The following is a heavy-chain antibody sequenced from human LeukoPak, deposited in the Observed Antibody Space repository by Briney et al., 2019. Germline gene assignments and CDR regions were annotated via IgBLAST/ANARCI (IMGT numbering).Heavy chain of an antibody. J-gene: IGHJ4*02. CDR2: IYYSGST. CDR3: ARDRSEFDY. V-gene: IGHV4-59*11. Sequence: SETLSLTCTVSGGSISNHYWSWIRQPPGKGLEWIGYIYYSGSTNYNPSLKSRVTISVDTSKNQFSLKLSSVTAADTAVYYCARDRSEFDYWGQGTLVTVSS. CDR1: GGSISNHY.